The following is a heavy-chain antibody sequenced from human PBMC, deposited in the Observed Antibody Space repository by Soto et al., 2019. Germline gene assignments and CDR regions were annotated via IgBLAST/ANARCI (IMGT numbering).Heavy chain of an antibody. CDR1: GFPFTSYA. J-gene: IGHJ4*02. Sequence: QVLLVESGGGVVQPGTSLTLSCAASGFPFTSYAMHWVRQTPEKGLQWLTIISSDGSTIHYVDSVKGRFTISRDNSKNTVYLQMNSLTADDTAVYYCARGTGSGSFLIDYWGQGTLVTVSS. CDR2: ISSDGSTI. D-gene: IGHD3-10*01. V-gene: IGHV3-30-3*01. CDR3: ARGTGSGSFLIDY.